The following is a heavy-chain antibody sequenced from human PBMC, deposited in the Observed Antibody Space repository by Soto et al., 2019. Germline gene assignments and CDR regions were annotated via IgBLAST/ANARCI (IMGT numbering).Heavy chain of an antibody. Sequence: VESGGGMVQPGRSLTLSCAASGFSLDSYAMHWVRQAPGKGHEWMAVVSYDGKNIYYADSVKGRFTISKDDPKNTLYLRMGSLTAEDTATYYCARDYGALPCDRIQHWGRGTLVTVSS. CDR3: ARDYGALPCDRIQH. CDR2: VSYDGKNI. D-gene: IGHD3-10*01. J-gene: IGHJ1*01. V-gene: IGHV3-30*03. CDR1: GFSLDSYA.